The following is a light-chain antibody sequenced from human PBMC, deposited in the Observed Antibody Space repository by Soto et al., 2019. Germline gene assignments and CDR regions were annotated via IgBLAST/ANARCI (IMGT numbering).Light chain of an antibody. Sequence: QSALTQPRSVSGSPGQSVTISCTGTNNDVGGYNFVSWYQQLPGKDPRLMISAVSRRPSGVPDRFSGSKSGNTASLTISGLQADDEADYFCFSYTASDIWVFGGGTKVTVL. V-gene: IGLV2-11*01. CDR3: FSYTASDIWV. J-gene: IGLJ3*02. CDR2: AVS. CDR1: NNDVGGYNF.